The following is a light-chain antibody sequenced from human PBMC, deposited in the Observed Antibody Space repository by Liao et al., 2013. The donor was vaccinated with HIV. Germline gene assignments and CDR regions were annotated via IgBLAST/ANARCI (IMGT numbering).Light chain of an antibody. Sequence: SYXLTQPPSVSVAPGETARITCGGNNIGTKNVHWYQQRPGQAPVLVIYYNRDRPSGIPERWSGSNSGNTATLTISRVEAGDEADYYCQVWDAGSDQQVFGGGTKLTVL. CDR1: NIGTKN. V-gene: IGLV3-21*01. CDR3: QVWDAGSDQQV. J-gene: IGLJ2*01. CDR2: YNR.